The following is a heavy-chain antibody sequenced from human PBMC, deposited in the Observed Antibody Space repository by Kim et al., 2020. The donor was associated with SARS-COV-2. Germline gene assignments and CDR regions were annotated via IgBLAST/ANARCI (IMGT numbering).Heavy chain of an antibody. CDR2: ISVYNGDT. CDR3: ARDRYSGSYGGSHGFDI. Sequence: ASVKVSCKASGYTFTSYGFSWVRQAPGQGPEWMAWISVYNGDTKYVQELQGRVTMTTDTSTSTAYMELRSLRSDDTAVYYCARDRYSGSYGGSHGFDIWGQGTMVTVSS. D-gene: IGHD1-26*01. J-gene: IGHJ3*02. CDR1: GYTFTSYG. V-gene: IGHV1-18*04.